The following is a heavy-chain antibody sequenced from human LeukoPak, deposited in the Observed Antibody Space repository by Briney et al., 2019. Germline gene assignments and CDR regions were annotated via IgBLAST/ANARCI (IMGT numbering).Heavy chain of an antibody. CDR3: ARRVVGATTRWYFDL. CDR2: INHSGST. D-gene: IGHD1-26*01. Sequence: SETLSLTCGVYGVASSGNYWSWIRQSPGRGLEWIGEINHSGSTNYNPSLKSRVTISVDTSKNQFSLKLSSVTAADTAVYYCARRVVGATTRWYFDLWGRGTLVTVSS. V-gene: IGHV4-34*01. J-gene: IGHJ2*01. CDR1: GVASSGNY.